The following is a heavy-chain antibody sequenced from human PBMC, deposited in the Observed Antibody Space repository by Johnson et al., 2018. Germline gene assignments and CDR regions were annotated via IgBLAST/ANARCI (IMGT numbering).Heavy chain of an antibody. CDR3: ARDKSRYELLYYGMGV. CDR2: ISGGGDLT. J-gene: IGHJ6*02. D-gene: IGHD2-2*01. V-gene: IGHV3-23*04. CDR1: GFTFTSHS. Sequence: VQLVQSGGGLVQXGGSXRLXCAASGFTFTSHSMTWVRQIPGEGLQWVSSISGGGDLTDYADAVKGRFPIPRDNSKNTLYLQMNSLRAEDTAIYYCARDKSRYELLYYGMGVWGQGTTVSVSS.